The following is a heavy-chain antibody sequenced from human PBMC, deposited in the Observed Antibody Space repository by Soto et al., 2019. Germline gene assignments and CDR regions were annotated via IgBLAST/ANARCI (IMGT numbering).Heavy chain of an antibody. CDR1: GFTFSSYG. V-gene: IGHV3-33*01. CDR2: IWYDGSNK. D-gene: IGHD6-6*01. J-gene: IGHJ5*02. CDR3: ARDLWGEEQLVPSHVNWFDP. Sequence: GGSLRLSCAASGFTFSSYGMHWVRQAPGKGLEWVAVIWYDGSNKYYADSVKGRFTISRDNSKNTLYLQMNSLRAEDTAVYYCARDLWGEEQLVPSHVNWFDPWGQGTLVTVSS.